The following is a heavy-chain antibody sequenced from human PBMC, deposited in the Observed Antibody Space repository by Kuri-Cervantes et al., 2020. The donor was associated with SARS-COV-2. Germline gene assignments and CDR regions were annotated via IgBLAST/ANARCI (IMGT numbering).Heavy chain of an antibody. CDR1: GYTFTNYD. CDR2: MNPNTGVT. CDR3: TRRSVTRDY. Sequence: ASVKVSCKASGYTFTNYDINWGRQATGQGLEWMGCMNPNTGVTGYTQKFQDRITMTRDTSISTAYMELSSLTFADPATYYCTRRSVTRDYWGQGTLVTVSS. D-gene: IGHD2-21*02. J-gene: IGHJ4*02. V-gene: IGHV1-8*01.